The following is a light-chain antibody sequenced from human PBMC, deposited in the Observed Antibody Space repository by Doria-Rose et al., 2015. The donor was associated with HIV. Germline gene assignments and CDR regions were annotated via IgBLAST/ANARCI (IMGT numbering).Light chain of an antibody. J-gene: IGLJ3*02. CDR2: EVS. V-gene: IGLV2-14*01. Sequence: QSVLIQPASVSGSPGQSITISCTGTSSDVGGYNYISWYQQHPGKAPKLMIYEVSNRPSGVSNRFSGSKSGNTASLTISGLQAEDEADYYCSSYTRSSTLWVFGGGTKLTVL. CDR1: SSDVGGYNY. CDR3: SSYTRSSTLWV.